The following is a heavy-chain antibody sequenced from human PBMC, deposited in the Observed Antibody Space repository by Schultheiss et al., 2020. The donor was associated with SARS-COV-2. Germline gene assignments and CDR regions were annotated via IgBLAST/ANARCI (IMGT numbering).Heavy chain of an antibody. V-gene: IGHV3-11*05. CDR3: VRDSIRYFDY. CDR1: GLSVSSNY. Sequence: GGSLRLSCAASGLSVSSNYMSWVRQAPGKGLEWVSYISSSSSYTNYADSVKGRFTISRDISKSTLYLQIISLRAEDTAVYYCVRDSIRYFDYWGQGTLVTVSS. D-gene: IGHD2-21*01. CDR2: ISSSSSYT. J-gene: IGHJ4*02.